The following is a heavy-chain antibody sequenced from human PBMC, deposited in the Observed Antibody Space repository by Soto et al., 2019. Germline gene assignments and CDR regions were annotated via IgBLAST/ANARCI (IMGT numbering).Heavy chain of an antibody. CDR2: ISAYNGNT. CDR3: ARDHYYGSGSYYPAYYYYGMDV. D-gene: IGHD3-10*01. Sequence: ASVKVSCKASGYTFTSYGISWVRQAPGQGLEWMGWISAYNGNTNYAQKLQGRVTMTTDTSTSTAYMELRSLRSDDTAVYYCARDHYYGSGSYYPAYYYYGMDVWGQGTTVTVSS. V-gene: IGHV1-18*01. J-gene: IGHJ6*02. CDR1: GYTFTSYG.